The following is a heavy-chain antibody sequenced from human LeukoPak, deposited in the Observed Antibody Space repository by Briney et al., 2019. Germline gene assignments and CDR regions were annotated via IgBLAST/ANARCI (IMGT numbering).Heavy chain of an antibody. CDR3: ARGRDGDQPPFDC. V-gene: IGHV4-34*01. CDR1: GGSFSGYY. CDR2: INHSGST. J-gene: IGHJ4*02. D-gene: IGHD4-17*01. Sequence: SETLSLTCAVYGGSFSGYYWSWIRQPPGKGLEWIGEINHSGSTNYNPSLKSRVTISVDTSKNQFSLKLSSVTAADTAVYYCARGRDGDQPPFDCWGQGTLVTVSS.